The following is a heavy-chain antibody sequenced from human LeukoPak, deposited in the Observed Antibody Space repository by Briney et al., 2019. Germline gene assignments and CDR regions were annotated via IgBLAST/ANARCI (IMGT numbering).Heavy chain of an antibody. J-gene: IGHJ4*02. Sequence: GGSLRLSCAASGFSFGDYAMSWVRQAPGKGLEWVSRINSDGSSTNYADSVKGRFTISRDNAKNTLYLQMNSLRAEDTAVYFCARDYGYNLDYWGQGTLVTVSS. CDR2: INSDGSST. CDR1: GFSFGDYA. CDR3: ARDYGYNLDY. V-gene: IGHV3-74*01. D-gene: IGHD5-24*01.